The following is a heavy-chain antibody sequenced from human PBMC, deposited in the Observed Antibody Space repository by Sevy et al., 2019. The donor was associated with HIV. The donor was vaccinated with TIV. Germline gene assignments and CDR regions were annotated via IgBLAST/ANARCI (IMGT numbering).Heavy chain of an antibody. Sequence: GGSLRLSCAASGLIFSSYGMHWVRQAPGKGLEWVTVISNDGSNKYYADSVKGRFTISRDNSKNTLYLQMNTLGGEDKAVYYCPNSGYHDYDSYFDFWGPGTLVTVSS. CDR3: PNSGYHDYDSYFDF. CDR2: ISNDGSNK. D-gene: IGHD5-12*01. J-gene: IGHJ4*02. V-gene: IGHV3-30*18. CDR1: GLIFSSYG.